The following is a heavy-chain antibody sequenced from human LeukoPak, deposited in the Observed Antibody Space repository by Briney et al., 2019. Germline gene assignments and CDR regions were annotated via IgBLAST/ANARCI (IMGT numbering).Heavy chain of an antibody. CDR1: GGTFNDYY. D-gene: IGHD1-14*01. CDR2: IYHSGST. V-gene: IGHV4-34*01. CDR3: ARDTGYWYFDL. Sequence: PSETLSLTCAVYGGTFNDYYWSWIRQPPGKGLEWIGEIYHSGSTNYNPSLKSRVTISVDTSKNQFSLKLSSVTAADTAVYYGARDTGYWYFDLWGRGTLVIVSS. J-gene: IGHJ2*01.